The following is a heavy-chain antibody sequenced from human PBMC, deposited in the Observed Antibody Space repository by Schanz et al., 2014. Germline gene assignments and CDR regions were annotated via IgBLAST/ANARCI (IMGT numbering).Heavy chain of an antibody. Sequence: EVHLLESGGGLVQPGGSLRLSCAASGFTFATYAMSWVRQAPGKGLEWVAAINGSGNATYYADSVKGRFTISRDNSRNTLFLQMKRLRVEDTAVYYCARGRTFDYWGQGTLVTVSS. CDR3: ARGRTFDY. J-gene: IGHJ4*02. CDR1: GFTFATYA. V-gene: IGHV3-23*01. CDR2: INGSGNAT.